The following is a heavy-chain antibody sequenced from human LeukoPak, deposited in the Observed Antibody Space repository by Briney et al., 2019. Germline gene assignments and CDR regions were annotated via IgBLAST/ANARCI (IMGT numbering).Heavy chain of an antibody. CDR3: ARGTYSSSSGLDTHFDY. J-gene: IGHJ4*02. V-gene: IGHV1-46*01. CDR1: GYTLTNYY. Sequence: VASVKVSCKASGYTLTNYYMHWVRQAPGQGLEWMGIINPSGGSTSYAQKFQGRVTMTRDTSTSTVYMELSSLRSEDTAVHYCARGTYSSSSGLDTHFDYWGQGTLVTVSS. D-gene: IGHD6-6*01. CDR2: INPSGGST.